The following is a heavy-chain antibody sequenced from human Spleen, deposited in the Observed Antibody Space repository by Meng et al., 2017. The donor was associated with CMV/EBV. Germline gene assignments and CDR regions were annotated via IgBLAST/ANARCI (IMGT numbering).Heavy chain of an antibody. CDR3: ARDAGTIAVSGIGDY. CDR1: GYTFTGYY. Sequence: SGYTFTGYYMHWVRQAPGQGLEWMGWINPNSGGTNYAQKFQGRVTMTRDTSISTAYMELRGLRSDDTAVYYCARDAGTIAVSGIGDYWGQGTLVTVSS. J-gene: IGHJ4*02. CDR2: INPNSGGT. V-gene: IGHV1-2*02. D-gene: IGHD6-19*01.